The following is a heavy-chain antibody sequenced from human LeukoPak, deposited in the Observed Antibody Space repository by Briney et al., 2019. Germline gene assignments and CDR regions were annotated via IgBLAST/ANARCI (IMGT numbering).Heavy chain of an antibody. CDR2: ISTQSGNT. CDR3: ARGAYGDK. V-gene: IGHV1-18*01. J-gene: IGHJ4*02. Sequence: EASVKVSCEAPGYTLTSYGINWMRQAPGQGLEWMGWISTQSGNTNYAQKVQGRLTLTTDRSTNTAYMELRSLRSDDTAVYYCARGAYGDKWGQGTMVTVSS. D-gene: IGHD4-17*01. CDR1: GYTLTSYG.